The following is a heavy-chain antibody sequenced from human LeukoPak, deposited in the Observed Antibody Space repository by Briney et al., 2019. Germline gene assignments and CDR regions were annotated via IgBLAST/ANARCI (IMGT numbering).Heavy chain of an antibody. CDR2: ISSSSSYI. J-gene: IGHJ6*03. D-gene: IGHD2-2*01. V-gene: IGHV3-21*01. CDR3: ARVPPPPYCSSTSCYRPYYYYYMDV. CDR1: GFTFGSYS. Sequence: GGSLRLSCAASGFTFGSYSMNWVRQAPGKGLEWVSSISSSSSYIYYADSVKGRFTISRDNAKNSLYLQMNSLRAEDTAVYYCARVPPPPYCSSTSCYRPYYYYYMDVWGKGTTVTVSS.